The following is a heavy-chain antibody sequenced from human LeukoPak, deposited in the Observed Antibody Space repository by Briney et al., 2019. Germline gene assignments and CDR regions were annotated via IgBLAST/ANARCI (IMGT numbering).Heavy chain of an antibody. D-gene: IGHD5-24*01. J-gene: IGHJ3*02. V-gene: IGHV4-39*01. CDR1: VGSISSPSDF. CDR3: AREEADNSDNAFDI. CDR2: VLYSGRT. Sequence: PSETVSLTCTVSVGSISSPSDFWGWIRPPPGKGLEWVGSVLYSGRTFYNPSLRTRLTVSVDTSKNQFSLQLRSVTAADTAVYFCAREEADNSDNAFDIWGRGTMVTVSS.